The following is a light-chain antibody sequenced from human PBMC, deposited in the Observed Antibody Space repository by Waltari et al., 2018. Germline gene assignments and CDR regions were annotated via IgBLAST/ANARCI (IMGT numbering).Light chain of an antibody. CDR1: NVGRKS. J-gene: IGLJ2*01. CDR3: HLWDSSSDHVI. Sequence: SYVLTQPPSVSLAPGPTATITCGGDNVGRKSVHGYQQKPGQAPVLVVFDDSDRPSGIPERFSGSNSGNTATLTISRVEAGDEADYYCHLWDSSSDHVIFGGGTKLTVL. CDR2: DDS. V-gene: IGLV3-21*02.